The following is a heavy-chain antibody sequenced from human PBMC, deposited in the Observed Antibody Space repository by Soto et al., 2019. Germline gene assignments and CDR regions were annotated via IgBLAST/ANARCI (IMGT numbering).Heavy chain of an antibody. CDR1: GFTFSRSA. CDR3: AKDKKPDSSGYYNSYNWFDP. CDR2: IVAASGKT. D-gene: IGHD3-22*01. Sequence: SVKVSCKGSGFTFSRSAVQWVRQARGQGLEWIGWIVAASGKTDYSQIFQERVTITRDMSTSTAYMELSSLSSEDTAVYYCAKDKKPDSSGYYNSYNWFDPWGQGTLVTVSS. J-gene: IGHJ5*02. V-gene: IGHV1-58*01.